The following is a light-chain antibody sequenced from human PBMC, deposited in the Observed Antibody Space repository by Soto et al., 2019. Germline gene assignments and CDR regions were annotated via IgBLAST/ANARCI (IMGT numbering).Light chain of an antibody. V-gene: IGKV3D-20*02. Sequence: EIVLTQSPGTLSLSPGERATLSCRASQSVSSSYLAWYQQKPGQAPRLLIYDASNRATGIPARFSGSGSGTDFTLTISSLEPEDFAVYYCQHRSNWPTFGQGTKVDNK. CDR3: QHRSNWPT. CDR2: DAS. J-gene: IGKJ1*01. CDR1: QSVSSSY.